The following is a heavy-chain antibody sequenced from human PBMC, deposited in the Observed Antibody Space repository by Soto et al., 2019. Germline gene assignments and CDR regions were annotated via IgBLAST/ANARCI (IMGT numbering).Heavy chain of an antibody. CDR3: ARDRRAQLWPTALPSPNDY. CDR1: GYTFTSYA. CDR2: INAGNGNT. Sequence: ASVKVSCKASGYTFTSYAMHWVRQAPGQRLEWMGWINAGNGNTKYSQKFQGRVTITRDTSASTAYMELSSLRSEDTAVYYCARDRRAQLWPTALPSPNDYWGQGTLVTVSS. J-gene: IGHJ4*02. D-gene: IGHD6-6*01. V-gene: IGHV1-3*01.